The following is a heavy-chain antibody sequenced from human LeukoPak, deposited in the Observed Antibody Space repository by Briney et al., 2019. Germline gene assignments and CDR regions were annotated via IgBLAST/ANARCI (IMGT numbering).Heavy chain of an antibody. Sequence: ASVKVSCKASTYTFTGYYMHWVRQAPGQGLEWMGWINPNSGGTNYAQKFQGRVTMTKDTSISTAYMELSRLRSDDTAVYYCARDPQFGELLYPGTYYFDYWGQGTLVTVSS. J-gene: IGHJ4*02. V-gene: IGHV1-2*02. CDR1: TYTFTGYY. CDR3: ARDPQFGELLYPGTYYFDY. D-gene: IGHD3-10*01. CDR2: INPNSGGT.